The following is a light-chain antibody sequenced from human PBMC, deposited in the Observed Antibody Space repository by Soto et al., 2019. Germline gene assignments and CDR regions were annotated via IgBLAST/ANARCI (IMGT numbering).Light chain of an antibody. J-gene: IGKJ5*01. CDR2: RIS. CDR3: QQYNNWPPIT. CDR1: QSVGAS. Sequence: EIVLTQSPDLLSVSPGERASLSCRASQSVGASLAWYQQKPGQAPRLLFYRISTRATGIPARFSGSGSGTELTLTINSLQSEDFAVYYCQQYNNWPPITFGQGTRLEIK. V-gene: IGKV3D-15*01.